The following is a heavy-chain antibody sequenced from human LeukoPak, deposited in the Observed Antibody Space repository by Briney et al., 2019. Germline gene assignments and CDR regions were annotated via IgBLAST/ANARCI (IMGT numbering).Heavy chain of an antibody. V-gene: IGHV3-48*03. Sequence: PGGSLRLSCAASGFTFSSYEMNWVRQASGKGLEWVSYISSGGSTIYYADSVKGRFTISRDNAKNSLYLQMNSLRAEDTAVYYCARRYCSSNSCTLDYWGQGTLVTVSS. J-gene: IGHJ4*02. CDR1: GFTFSSYE. CDR2: ISSGGSTI. D-gene: IGHD2-2*01. CDR3: ARRYCSSNSCTLDY.